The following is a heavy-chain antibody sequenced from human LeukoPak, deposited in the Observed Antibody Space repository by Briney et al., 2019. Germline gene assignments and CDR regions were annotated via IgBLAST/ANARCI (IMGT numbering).Heavy chain of an antibody. V-gene: IGHV4-59*01. CDR1: GDSISHSY. J-gene: IGHJ3*02. D-gene: IGHD1-14*01. Sequence: SETLSLTCTVSGDSISHSYWSWLRQPPGKGLEWIGYIYYTGTTNYNPSLKSRVTISLDTSKNQFTLKLSSVTAADTAVYYCARDNPVTRGGDSFDIWGQGTMVTVSS. CDR3: ARDNPVTRGGDSFDI. CDR2: IYYTGTT.